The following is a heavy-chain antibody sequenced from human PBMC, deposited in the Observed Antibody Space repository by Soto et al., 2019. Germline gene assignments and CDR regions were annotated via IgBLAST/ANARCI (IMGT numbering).Heavy chain of an antibody. CDR3: AKDYVRGVMMSPFDY. V-gene: IGHV3-23*01. D-gene: IGHD3-10*02. J-gene: IGHJ4*02. CDR1: GFTFSSYA. CDR2: ISGSGGST. Sequence: VQLLESGGGLVQPGGSLRLSCAASGFTFSSYAMSWVRQAPGKGLEWVSAISGSGGSTYYADSVKDRFTISRDNSKNTLYLQMNSLRAEDTAVYYCAKDYVRGVMMSPFDYWGQGTLVTVSS.